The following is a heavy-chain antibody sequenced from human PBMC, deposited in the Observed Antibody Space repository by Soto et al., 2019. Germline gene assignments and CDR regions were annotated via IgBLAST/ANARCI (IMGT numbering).Heavy chain of an antibody. CDR2: VSHRGST. D-gene: IGHD3-16*01. CDR3: VSPYTFSFMDV. J-gene: IGHJ6*01. CDR1: GGSISSSSFY. Sequence: QLQLQESGPGLVKPSETLSLTCTVSGGSISSSSFYWGWVRQPQGKGLEWIGSVSHRGSTYYNPSLSSRVTISVDTSKNHFALRLNSVTAADTAVYYCVSPYTFSFMDVWGKGTPVTVSS. V-gene: IGHV4-39*02.